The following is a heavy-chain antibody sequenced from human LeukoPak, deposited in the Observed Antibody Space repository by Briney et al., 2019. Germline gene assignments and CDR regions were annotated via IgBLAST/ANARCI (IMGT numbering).Heavy chain of an antibody. D-gene: IGHD2-21*02. Sequence: GGSLRLSCAASGFTFSSYAMSWVRQAPGKGLEWVSAISGSGGSTYYADSVKGRFTISRDNSKNTLYLQMNSLRAEDRAVYYCARSDIVVVTAIDDYWGQGTLVTVSS. V-gene: IGHV3-23*01. CDR2: ISGSGGST. CDR3: ARSDIVVVTAIDDY. J-gene: IGHJ4*02. CDR1: GFTFSSYA.